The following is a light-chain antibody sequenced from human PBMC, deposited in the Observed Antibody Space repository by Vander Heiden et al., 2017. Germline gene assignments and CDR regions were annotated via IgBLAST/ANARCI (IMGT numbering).Light chain of an antibody. V-gene: IGLV3-1*01. CDR2: EDN. Sequence: SYDLPQPPSLSVSPGQPASISCSGEAFGRKDIYWHQQKPGQSPILVISEDNKRPAGIPGLFSGCNSGNAATLTIRGTHSMDEDDYYCQALDSNTALFGTGTNVAVL. CDR3: QALDSNTAL. CDR1: AFGRKD. J-gene: IGLJ1*01.